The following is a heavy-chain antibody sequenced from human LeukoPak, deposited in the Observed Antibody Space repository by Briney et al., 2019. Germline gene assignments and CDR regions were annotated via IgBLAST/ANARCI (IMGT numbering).Heavy chain of an antibody. CDR1: GLTFSSLA. CDR3: ARDRLGPSFSVSHFDL. D-gene: IGHD3-3*02. J-gene: IGHJ4*02. Sequence: PGGSLRLSCVASGLTFSSLAMDWVRQAPGKGLEWLCAINYNGAITDYADSVKGRFTISRDNAKSSLYLRMDSLRAEDTALYYCARDRLGPSFSVSHFDLWGQGTLVTVSS. CDR2: INYNGAIT. V-gene: IGHV3-20*04.